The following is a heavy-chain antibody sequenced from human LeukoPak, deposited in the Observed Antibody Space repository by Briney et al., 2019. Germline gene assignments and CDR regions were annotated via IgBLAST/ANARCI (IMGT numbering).Heavy chain of an antibody. Sequence: GGSLRLSCAASGFTFSNNGTHWVRQAPGKGLEWVAAIWYDGSHQFYADSVKDRFTISRDNSKSTLYLQMNSLRAEDTAVYWCAREVTDWGQGTLVTVSS. V-gene: IGHV3-33*01. CDR1: GFTFSNNG. J-gene: IGHJ4*02. CDR3: AREVTD. CDR2: IWYDGSHQ. D-gene: IGHD2-21*02.